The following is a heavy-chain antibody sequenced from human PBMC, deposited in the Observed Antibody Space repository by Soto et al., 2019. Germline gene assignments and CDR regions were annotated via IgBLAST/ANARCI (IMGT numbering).Heavy chain of an antibody. CDR2: ISDRGGST. J-gene: IGHJ4*02. V-gene: IGHV3-23*01. D-gene: IGHD3-10*01. CDR1: GFTFSSYA. CDR3: AKGTYYYGSAPYYFDY. Sequence: PGGSLRLSCAASGFTFSSYAMSWVHQAPGKGLEWVSGISDRGGSTYYADSVKGRFTISRDNPKNTLYLQMNSLRAEDTAVYYCAKGTYYYGSAPYYFDYWGQGTMVTVSS.